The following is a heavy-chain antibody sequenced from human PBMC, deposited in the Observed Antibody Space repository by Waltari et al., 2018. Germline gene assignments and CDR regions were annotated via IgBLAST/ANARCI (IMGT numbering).Heavy chain of an antibody. CDR2: IYYNGNT. Sequence: QLQLQESGPGLVQPSETLSLTCTVSGDSISNDNYHWAWVRQPPGKGLEWIGSIYYNGNTYYSPSLKSRVTISVDTSKNQFSLRLSSVTAADTAVYYCTTEYSSSSAYWGQGTLVTVSS. CDR3: TTEYSSSSAY. V-gene: IGHV4-39*02. D-gene: IGHD6-6*01. J-gene: IGHJ4*02. CDR1: GDSISNDNYH.